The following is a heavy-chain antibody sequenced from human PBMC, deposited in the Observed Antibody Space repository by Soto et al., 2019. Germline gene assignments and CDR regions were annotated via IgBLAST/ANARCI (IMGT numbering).Heavy chain of an antibody. J-gene: IGHJ5*02. V-gene: IGHV1-18*01. D-gene: IGHD1-1*01. Sequence: QVQLVQSGAEVKKPGASVKVSCKASGYTFTSYGISWVRQASGQGLEWMGWISAYNGNTKYAKKLQGRVTMTTDTSTSTAYMELRSLRSDDTAVYYGARDEAYKGNDGGWFDPWGQGTLVTVSS. CDR2: ISAYNGNT. CDR1: GYTFTSYG. CDR3: ARDEAYKGNDGGWFDP.